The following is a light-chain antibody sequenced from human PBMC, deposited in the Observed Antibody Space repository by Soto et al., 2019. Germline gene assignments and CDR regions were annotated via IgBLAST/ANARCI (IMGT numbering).Light chain of an antibody. Sequence: QSALTQPASVSGSPGQSITISCTGTSSDVGGYNYVSWYQQHPGKAPKLMIYEVSNRPSGVSNRFSGSKSGETASLTISGLQAEDEADYYCQSYDSSLSGYVFGTGTKLTVL. CDR1: SSDVGGYNY. CDR2: EVS. CDR3: QSYDSSLSGYV. J-gene: IGLJ1*01. V-gene: IGLV2-14*01.